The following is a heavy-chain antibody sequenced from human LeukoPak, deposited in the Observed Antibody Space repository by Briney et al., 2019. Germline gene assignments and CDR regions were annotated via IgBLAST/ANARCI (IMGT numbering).Heavy chain of an antibody. Sequence: SETLSLTCTVSGGSISSYYWSWIRQPPGKGLEWIGYIYYSGSTNYNPSLKSRVTISVDTSKNQFSLKLSSVTAADTAVYYCARYTVTQVGNWFDPWGQGTLVTVSS. V-gene: IGHV4-59*01. D-gene: IGHD4-17*01. J-gene: IGHJ5*02. CDR3: ARYTVTQVGNWFDP. CDR2: IYYSGST. CDR1: GGSISSYY.